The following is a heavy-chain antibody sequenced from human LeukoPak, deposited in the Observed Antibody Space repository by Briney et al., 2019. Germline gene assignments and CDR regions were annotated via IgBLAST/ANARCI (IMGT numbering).Heavy chain of an antibody. CDR2: ISSSGSTI. D-gene: IGHD4-17*01. CDR1: GFTFSSYS. Sequence: PGGSLRLSCAASGFTFSSYSMNWVRQAPGKGLEWVSYISSSGSTIYYADSVKGRFTISRDNAKNSLYLQMNSLRAEDTAVYYCARGFLTSGDYAWGQGTLVTVSS. V-gene: IGHV3-48*04. J-gene: IGHJ5*02. CDR3: ARGFLTSGDYA.